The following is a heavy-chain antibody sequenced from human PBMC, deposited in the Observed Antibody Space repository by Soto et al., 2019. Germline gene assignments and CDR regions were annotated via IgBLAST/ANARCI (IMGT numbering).Heavy chain of an antibody. J-gene: IGHJ4*02. CDR2: IYYSGST. D-gene: IGHD1-1*01. CDR1: GGSISSGGYY. CDR3: AREGLHSTGTDPGYFDY. V-gene: IGHV4-31*03. Sequence: SETLSLTCTVSGGSISSGGYYWSWIRQHPGKGLEWIGYIYYSGSTYYNPSLKSRVTISVDTSKNQFSLKLSSVTAADTAVYYCAREGLHSTGTDPGYFDYWGQGTLVTVSS.